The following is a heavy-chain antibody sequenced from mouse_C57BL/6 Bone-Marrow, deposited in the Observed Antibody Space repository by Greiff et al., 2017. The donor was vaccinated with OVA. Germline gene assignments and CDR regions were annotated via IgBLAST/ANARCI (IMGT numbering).Heavy chain of an antibody. Sequence: VKLVESGPGLVQPSQSLSITCTVSGFSLTSYGVHWVRQSPGKGLEWLGVIWSGGSTDYNAAFISRLSISKDNSKSQVFFKMNSLQADDTAIYYCARKGDYYGSSYHHYAMDYWGQGTSVTVSS. CDR2: IWSGGST. CDR3: ARKGDYYGSSYHHYAMDY. V-gene: IGHV2-2*01. CDR1: GFSLTSYG. J-gene: IGHJ4*01. D-gene: IGHD1-1*01.